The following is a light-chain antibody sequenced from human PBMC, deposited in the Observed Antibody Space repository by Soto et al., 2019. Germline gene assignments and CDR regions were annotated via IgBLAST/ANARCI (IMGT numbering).Light chain of an antibody. J-gene: IGLJ2*01. CDR3: GTWDTRLSATV. V-gene: IGLV1-51*01. CDR1: NFNIGNNY. CDR2: DNN. Sequence: QSVLTQPPSVSAAPGQKVTISCSGSNFNIGNNYVYWYQQLPGTAPKLLIYDNNKRPSGIPDRFSGSKSGTSATLGITGLQTGDEADYFCGTWDTRLSATVFGGGTKLTVL.